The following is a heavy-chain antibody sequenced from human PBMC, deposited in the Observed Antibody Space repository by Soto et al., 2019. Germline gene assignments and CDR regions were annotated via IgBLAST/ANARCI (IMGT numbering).Heavy chain of an antibody. CDR1: GGSISSSDYY. V-gene: IGHV4-30-4*01. J-gene: IGHJ4*02. D-gene: IGHD3-10*01. Sequence: PSETLSLTCTVSGGSISSSDYYWSWIRQPPGKGLEWIGYAPYSGTSYYNPSLKSRVTISVDTSKNQFSLKLSSVTAADTAVYYCARVLSFYGSGSPFDYWGQGTLVTVSS. CDR2: APYSGTS. CDR3: ARVLSFYGSGSPFDY.